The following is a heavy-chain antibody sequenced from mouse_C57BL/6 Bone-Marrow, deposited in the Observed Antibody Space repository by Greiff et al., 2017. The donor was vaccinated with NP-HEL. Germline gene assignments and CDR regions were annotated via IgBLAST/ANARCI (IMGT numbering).Heavy chain of an antibody. Sequence: VHVKQSGAELVRPGASVKLSCTASGFNIKDDYMHWVKQRPEQGLEWIGWIDPENGDTEYASKFQGKATITADTSSNTAYLQLSSLTSEDTAVYYCTSITTGDYWGQGTTLTVSS. D-gene: IGHD1-1*01. CDR1: GFNIKDDY. J-gene: IGHJ2*01. CDR3: TSITTGDY. V-gene: IGHV14-4*01. CDR2: IDPENGDT.